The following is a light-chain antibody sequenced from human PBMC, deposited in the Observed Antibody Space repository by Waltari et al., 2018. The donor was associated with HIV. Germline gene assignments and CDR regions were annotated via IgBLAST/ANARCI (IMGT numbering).Light chain of an antibody. J-gene: IGKJ1*01. CDR2: WAS. CDR1: QSVLYSSNNKNY. V-gene: IGKV4-1*01. Sequence: DIVMTQSPDSLAVSLGERATINCKSSQSVLYSSNNKNYLAWYQQKTGQPPKLLIYWASTREYGVPDRFSGSGSGTDFTLTNSSLQAEDVSVYYCQQYNSTRTFGQGTKVEIK. CDR3: QQYNSTRT.